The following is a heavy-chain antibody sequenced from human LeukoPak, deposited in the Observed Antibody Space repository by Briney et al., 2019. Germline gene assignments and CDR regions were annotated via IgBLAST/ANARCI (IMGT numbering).Heavy chain of an antibody. Sequence: SETLSLTCAVSGGSISSGGYSWSWIRQPPGKGLEWIGYIYHSGSTYYNPSLKSRVTISVDRSKNQFSLKLSSVTAADTAVYYRARVSSGSYYDWYFDLWGRGTLVTVSS. D-gene: IGHD1-26*01. CDR3: ARVSSGSYYDWYFDL. CDR1: GGSISSGGYS. J-gene: IGHJ2*01. V-gene: IGHV4-30-2*01. CDR2: IYHSGST.